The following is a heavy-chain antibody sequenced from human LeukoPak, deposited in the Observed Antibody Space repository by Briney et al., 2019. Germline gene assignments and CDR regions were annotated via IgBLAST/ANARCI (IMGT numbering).Heavy chain of an antibody. CDR2: IYYGGST. CDR1: GGSISSGDYY. CDR3: AREDSRFDP. D-gene: IGHD2-21*01. V-gene: IGHV4-30-4*01. Sequence: PSQTLSLTCTVSGGSISSGDYYWSRIRRPPGKGLEWIGYIYYGGSTYYNPSLKSRVTISVDTSKNQFSLKLSSVTAADTAVYSCAREDSRFDPWGQGTLVTVSS. J-gene: IGHJ5*02.